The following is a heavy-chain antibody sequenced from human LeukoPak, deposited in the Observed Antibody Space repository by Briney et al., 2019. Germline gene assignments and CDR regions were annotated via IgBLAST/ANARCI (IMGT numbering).Heavy chain of an antibody. D-gene: IGHD2-21*01. CDR3: ARHGIVVVSD. V-gene: IGHV4-39*01. J-gene: IGHJ4*02. Sequence: SETLSLTCTVSGGSISSCSYYWGWIRQSPGKGLEWIGSIYYSGITYYNPSLKSRVTVSVDTSKNQFSLKLSSLTAADTAVYYCARHGIVVVSDWGQGTLLTVSS. CDR1: GGSISSCSYY. CDR2: IYYSGIT.